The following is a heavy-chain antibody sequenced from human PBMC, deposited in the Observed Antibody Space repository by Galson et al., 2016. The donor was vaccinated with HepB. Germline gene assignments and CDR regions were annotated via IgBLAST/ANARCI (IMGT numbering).Heavy chain of an antibody. Sequence: SLRLSCAASGFSFSNYDMYCVRQAPGKGLEWVASIYTAGDTDYEDSVEGRFTVSGENAKDSLYLHMNSLRAAGTAVYYCVRGSYSSDWYRTSAYDLGMDVWGKGTPVTVSS. CDR2: IYTAGDT. J-gene: IGHJ6*04. CDR3: VRGSYSSDWYRTSAYDLGMDV. V-gene: IGHV3-13*01. D-gene: IGHD6-19*01. CDR1: GFSFSNYD.